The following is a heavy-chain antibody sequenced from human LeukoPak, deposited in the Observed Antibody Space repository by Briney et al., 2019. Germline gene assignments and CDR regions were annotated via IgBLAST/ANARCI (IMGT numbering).Heavy chain of an antibody. CDR1: GLTFRNYW. D-gene: IGHD1-1*01. Sequence: PGGSLRLSCAVSGLTFRNYWMHWVRQAPGKGLVWVSRINGDGSDISYADSVKGRFTISRDNAKNTLSLQMNSLTDDDTALYCCTGGFGHNWSPFENWGQGTLVTVSS. V-gene: IGHV3-74*01. CDR2: INGDGSDI. CDR3: TGGFGHNWSPFEN. J-gene: IGHJ4*02.